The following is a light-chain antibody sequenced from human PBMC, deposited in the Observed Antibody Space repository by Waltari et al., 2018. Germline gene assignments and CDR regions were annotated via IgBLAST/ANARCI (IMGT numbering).Light chain of an antibody. V-gene: IGLV2-14*01. CDR2: KVN. J-gene: IGLJ3*02. CDR3: SSYTRRSYWV. CDR1: SSDVGFYDF. Sequence: QSALTQPASVSGSPGQSITISCTGTSSDVGFYDFVSWFQQQPGKAPKVMIYKVNNRPSGVSNRFAGSKSANTASLTISGLQAEDEADYYCSSYTRRSYWVFGGGTQLTVL.